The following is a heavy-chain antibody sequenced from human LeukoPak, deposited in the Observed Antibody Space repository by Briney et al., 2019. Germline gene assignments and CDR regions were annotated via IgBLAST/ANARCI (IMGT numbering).Heavy chain of an antibody. CDR1: GYTRTALS. D-gene: IGHD3-22*01. CDR3: ATEGRRYDSSGHAFDI. V-gene: IGHV1-24*01. Sequence: ASLKVYCKVSGYTRTALSMDWVRHAPGKGLEWMGGFDPEDGETIYAQKFQGRVSMTEDTSTDTAYMELSSLRSEGTAVYYCATEGRRYDSSGHAFDIWGQGTMVTVSS. CDR2: FDPEDGET. J-gene: IGHJ3*02.